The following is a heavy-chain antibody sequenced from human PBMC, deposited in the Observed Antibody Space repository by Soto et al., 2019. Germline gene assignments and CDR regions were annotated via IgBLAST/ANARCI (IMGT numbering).Heavy chain of an antibody. V-gene: IGHV1-18*04. CDR2: ISAYNGNT. D-gene: IGHD6-19*01. Sequence: SVEVSCRAPGSHFSSYGINWERQAPGQGLEWMGWISAYNGNTNYAQKLQGRVTMTTDTSTSTAYMELRSLRSDDTAVYYCARGHAYSSGYFDYWGQGTMVTSPQ. J-gene: IGHJ4*02. CDR3: ARGHAYSSGYFDY. CDR1: GSHFSSYG.